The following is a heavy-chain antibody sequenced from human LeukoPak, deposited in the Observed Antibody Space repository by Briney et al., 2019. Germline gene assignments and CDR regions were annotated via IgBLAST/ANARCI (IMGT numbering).Heavy chain of an antibody. V-gene: IGHV3-7*02. CDR3: VGLGENY. CDR2: IKQDGSEK. CDR1: GFTFRRYW. Sequence: GGSLRLSCAASGFTFRRYWMSWARQASGKGLEWVANIKQDGSEKYYVDSVKGRFTITRDNAKNSLYLQMNSLRAEDTAVYYCVGLGENYWGQGTLVTVSS. D-gene: IGHD3-10*01. J-gene: IGHJ4*02.